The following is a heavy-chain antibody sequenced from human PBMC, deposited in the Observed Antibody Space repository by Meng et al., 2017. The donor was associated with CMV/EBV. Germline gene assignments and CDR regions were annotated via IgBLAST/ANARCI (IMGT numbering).Heavy chain of an antibody. CDR1: GGSISSGDYY. D-gene: IGHD3-3*01. J-gene: IGHJ4*02. V-gene: IGHV4-30-4*08. CDR3: ARVKLSTIFGVASFDY. Sequence: SETLSLTCTVSGGSISSGDYYWSWIRQPPGKGLEWIGYIYYSGSTYYNPSLKSRVTISVDTSKNQFSLKLSSVTAADTAVHYCARVKLSTIFGVASFDYWGQGTLVTVSS. CDR2: IYYSGST.